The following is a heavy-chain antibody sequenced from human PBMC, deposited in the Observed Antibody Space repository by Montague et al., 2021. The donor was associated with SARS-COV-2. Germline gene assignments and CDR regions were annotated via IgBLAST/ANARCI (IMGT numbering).Heavy chain of an antibody. D-gene: IGHD1-14*01. J-gene: IGHJ4*02. CDR2: VTNNEGT. Sequence: SETLSLTCTVSGDSIRNFFYTWRRHRQATGQELVSYVTNNEGTTSFSTLPRQVTMSLYTAMTQFSLNLAGMTAAAAAVYFCSRTEPLPGGTWRFDNWGQGILVTVSS. CDR3: SRTEPLPGGTWRFDN. V-gene: IGHV4-59*13. CDR1: GDSIRNFF.